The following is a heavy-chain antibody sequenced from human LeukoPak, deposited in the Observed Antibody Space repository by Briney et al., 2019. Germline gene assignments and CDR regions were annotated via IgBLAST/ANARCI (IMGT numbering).Heavy chain of an antibody. D-gene: IGHD6-25*01. J-gene: IGHJ4*02. Sequence: PGGSLRLSCAASGFTFSNYWMHWVRQAPGKGLVWVSRVNRDGSSTYYADSVKGRFTISRDNTKNTLYLQMNSLSAEDTAVYFCARDDYSSADYWGQGTLVTVSS. CDR2: VNRDGSST. CDR1: GFTFSNYW. CDR3: ARDDYSSADY. V-gene: IGHV3-74*01.